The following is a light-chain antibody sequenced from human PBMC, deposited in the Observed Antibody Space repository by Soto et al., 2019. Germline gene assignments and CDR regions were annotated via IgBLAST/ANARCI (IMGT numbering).Light chain of an antibody. CDR3: EHCYSYPRA. V-gene: IGKV1-39*01. J-gene: IGKJ1*01. CDR2: AAS. CDR1: PRISTY. Sequence: DIQMTQSPSTLSAGVGDRVTITCRASPRISTYLNWYQQKPGKAPTLLLYAASSLQSGVPSRFSGGGSGTDFTLTITTLQPEDFETYVGEHCYSYPRAFGQGTKVEIK.